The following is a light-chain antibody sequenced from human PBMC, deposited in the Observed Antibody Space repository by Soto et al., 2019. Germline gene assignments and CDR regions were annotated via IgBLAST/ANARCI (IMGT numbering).Light chain of an antibody. CDR1: RSISSY. J-gene: IGKJ1*01. CDR3: QQSYSTLKT. V-gene: IGKV1-39*01. CDR2: AAS. Sequence: DSQMTQSPSSLSASVGDRVTITCRASRSISSYLNWYQQKPGKAPKLLIYAASSLQSGVPSRFSGSGSGTDFTLTINSLQPEDFATYYCQQSYSTLKTVGQGTKVDIK.